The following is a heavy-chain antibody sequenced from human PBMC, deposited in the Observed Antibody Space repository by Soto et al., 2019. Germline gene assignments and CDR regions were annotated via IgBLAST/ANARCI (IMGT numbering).Heavy chain of an antibody. CDR3: AKDPLSDYYDSSGYYAGIDY. Sequence: EVQLLESGGGLVQPGGSLRLSCAASGFTFSSYAMSWVRQAPGKGLEWVSAISGSGGSTYYADSVKGRFTISRDNSKNTLYLQMNSLRAEDTAVYYCAKDPLSDYYDSSGYYAGIDYWGQGTLVTVSS. D-gene: IGHD3-22*01. V-gene: IGHV3-23*01. J-gene: IGHJ4*02. CDR2: ISGSGGST. CDR1: GFTFSSYA.